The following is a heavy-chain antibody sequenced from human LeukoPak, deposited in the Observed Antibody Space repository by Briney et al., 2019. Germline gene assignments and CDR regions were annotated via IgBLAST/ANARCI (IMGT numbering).Heavy chain of an antibody. D-gene: IGHD5-18*01. CDR3: ASGYSYGYRGFDY. Sequence: SETLSLTCAVYGGSFSGYYWSWIRQPPGKGLEWIGEINHSGSTNYNPSLKSRVTISVDTSKNQFSLKLSSVTAADTAVYYCASGYSYGYRGFDYWGQGTLVTVSS. CDR2: INHSGST. V-gene: IGHV4-34*01. J-gene: IGHJ4*02. CDR1: GGSFSGYY.